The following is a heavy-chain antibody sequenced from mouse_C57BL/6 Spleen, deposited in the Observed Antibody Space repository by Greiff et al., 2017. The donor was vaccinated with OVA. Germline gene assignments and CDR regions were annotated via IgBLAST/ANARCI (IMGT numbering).Heavy chain of an antibody. CDR1: GYTFTDYN. CDR2: LNPNNGGT. V-gene: IGHV1-22*01. CDR3: AREGYGNYGARYCDV. Sequence: DVQLQESGPELVKPGASVKMSCKASGYTFTDYNMHWVKQSHGKSLEWIGYLNPNNGGTSYKQKFKGKATLNVNKSSSTAYMELRSLTSEYSAVYYCAREGYGNYGARYCDVWGTGTTVTVSS. D-gene: IGHD2-10*02. J-gene: IGHJ1*03.